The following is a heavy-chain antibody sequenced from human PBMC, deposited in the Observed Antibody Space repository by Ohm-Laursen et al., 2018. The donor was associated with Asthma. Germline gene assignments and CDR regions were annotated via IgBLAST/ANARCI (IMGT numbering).Heavy chain of an antibody. CDR3: AALPYCSSTSCPSYYYGMDV. CDR1: GGSISSGDYY. CDR2: IYYSGST. D-gene: IGHD2-2*01. V-gene: IGHV4-30-4*01. Sequence: SETLSLTCTVSGGSISSGDYYWSWIRQPPGKGLEWIGYIYYSGSTYYNPSLKSRVTISVDTSKNQFSLKLSSVTAADTAVYYCAALPYCSSTSCPSYYYGMDVWGQGTTVTVSS. J-gene: IGHJ6*02.